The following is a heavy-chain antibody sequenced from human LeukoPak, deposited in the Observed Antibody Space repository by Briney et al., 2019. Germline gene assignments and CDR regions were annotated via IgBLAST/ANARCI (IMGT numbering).Heavy chain of an antibody. CDR3: AREIRETVVTRHYYYGIDV. J-gene: IGHJ6*02. V-gene: IGHV3-13*01. CDR2: IGTGDDT. D-gene: IGHD2-15*01. Sequence: GGSLRLSCAASGFTFSTYDMHWVRQVTGKGLEWVSAIGTGDDTYYLGSVKGRFTISRENAKNILYLQMSSLRAEDTAVYYCAREIRETVVTRHYYYGIDVWGQGTTVTVSS. CDR1: GFTFSTYD.